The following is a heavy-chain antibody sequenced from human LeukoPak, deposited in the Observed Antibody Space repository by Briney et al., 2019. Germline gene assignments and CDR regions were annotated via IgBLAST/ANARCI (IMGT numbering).Heavy chain of an antibody. D-gene: IGHD7-27*01. CDR2: IYYTGST. J-gene: IGHJ4*02. Sequence: PSETLSLTCTVSGGSIGSSSYYWAWVRQPPGKGLEWIGTIYYTGSTYYNPSLESRVTISVDTSKNQFSLKLSSVTAADTAVYYCARHENWGGPDYWGQGTLVTVSS. CDR1: GGSIGSSSYY. CDR3: ARHENWGGPDY. V-gene: IGHV4-39*01.